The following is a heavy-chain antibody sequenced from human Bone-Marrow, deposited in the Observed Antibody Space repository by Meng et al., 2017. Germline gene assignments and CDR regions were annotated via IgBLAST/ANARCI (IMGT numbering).Heavy chain of an antibody. CDR1: GGSISSSSYY. Sequence: SETLSLTCTVSGGSISSSSYYWGWIRQPPGKGLEWIGSIYYSGSTYYNPSLKRRVTISVDTSKNQFSLKLSSVTAADTAVYYCARDEGYYYDSSGYYSEYFQHWGQGTLVTVSS. CDR3: ARDEGYYYDSSGYYSEYFQH. J-gene: IGHJ1*01. CDR2: IYYSGST. V-gene: IGHV4-39*07. D-gene: IGHD3-22*01.